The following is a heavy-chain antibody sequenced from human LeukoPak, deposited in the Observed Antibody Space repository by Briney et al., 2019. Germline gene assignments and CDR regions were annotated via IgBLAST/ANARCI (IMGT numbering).Heavy chain of an antibody. Sequence: GGSLRLSCAASGFTFSSYAMSWVRQAPGKGLEWVSAISGSGGGTYYADSVKGRFTISRDNSKNTLYLQMNSLRAEDTAVYYCAKSPYYDFWSGLDYWGQGTLVTVSS. V-gene: IGHV3-23*01. CDR3: AKSPYYDFWSGLDY. CDR1: GFTFSSYA. CDR2: ISGSGGGT. D-gene: IGHD3-3*01. J-gene: IGHJ4*02.